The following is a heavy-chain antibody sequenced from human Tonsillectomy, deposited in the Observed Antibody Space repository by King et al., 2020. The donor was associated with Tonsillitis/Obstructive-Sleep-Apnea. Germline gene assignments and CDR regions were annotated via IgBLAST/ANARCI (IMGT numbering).Heavy chain of an antibody. CDR1: GYSFTSYW. V-gene: IGHV5-51*01. D-gene: IGHD4-17*01. CDR3: ARRTDYGDYIYYFDY. CDR2: IYPGDSDT. Sequence: VQLVESGAEVKKPGESLKISCKGSGYSFTSYWIGWVRQMPGKGLEWMGIIYPGDSDTRYSPSFQGQVTISAAKSISTAYLQWSSLKASDPAMYYCARRTDYGDYIYYFDYWGQGTLVTVSS. J-gene: IGHJ4*02.